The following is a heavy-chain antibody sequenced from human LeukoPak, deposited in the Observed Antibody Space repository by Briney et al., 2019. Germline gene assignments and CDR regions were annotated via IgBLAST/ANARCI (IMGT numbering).Heavy chain of an antibody. CDR2: ISPYNGNT. Sequence: ASVKVSCKASGYTFTNYGISWVRQAPGQGLEWMGWISPYNGNTIYAQKLQGRVTMTTDTSTSTAYMELRSLRSDDTAVYYCARGSPTRVYYDRSGYYSYYFDYWGQGTLVTVSS. CDR1: GYTFTNYG. J-gene: IGHJ4*02. V-gene: IGHV1-18*01. CDR3: ARGSPTRVYYDRSGYYSYYFDY. D-gene: IGHD3-22*01.